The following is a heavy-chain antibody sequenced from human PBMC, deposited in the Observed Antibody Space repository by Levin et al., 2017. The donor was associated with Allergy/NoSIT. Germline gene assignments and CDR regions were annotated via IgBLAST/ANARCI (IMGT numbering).Heavy chain of an antibody. CDR1: GFRVETFA. CDR2: ITNNNGKT. Sequence: PGGSLRLSCAVSGFRVETFAMSWVRQTPGKGLEWLSAITNNNGKTYYADSVKGRFTISRDNSENTVFLQMNSLRVEDTAGYYCAKDDPSSGWPAFEVWGQGILVTVSS. V-gene: IGHV3-23*01. CDR3: AKDDPSSGWPAFEV. J-gene: IGHJ4*02. D-gene: IGHD6-19*01.